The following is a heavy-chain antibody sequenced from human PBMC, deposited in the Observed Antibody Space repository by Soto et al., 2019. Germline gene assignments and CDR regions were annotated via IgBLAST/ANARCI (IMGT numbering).Heavy chain of an antibody. CDR3: ARVPYYGSGSYPKYYYYYGMDV. Sequence: TLSLTCTVSGGSISSYYWSWIRQPPGKGLEWIGYIYYSGSTNYNPSLKSRVTISVDTSKNQFSLKLSSVTAADTAVYYCARVPYYGSGSYPKYYYYYGMDVWGQGTTVTVSS. CDR2: IYYSGST. D-gene: IGHD3-10*01. CDR1: GGSISSYY. V-gene: IGHV4-59*01. J-gene: IGHJ6*02.